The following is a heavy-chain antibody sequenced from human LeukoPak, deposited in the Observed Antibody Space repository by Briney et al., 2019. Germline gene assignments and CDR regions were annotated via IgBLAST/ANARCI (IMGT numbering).Heavy chain of an antibody. CDR1: GFTFSSYG. CDR3: ARTEAVAVAGTAFDY. Sequence: GGSLRLSCAASGFTFSSYGMHWVRQAPGKGLEWVAVIWYDGSNKYYADSVKGRFTISRDNSKNTLSLQMNSLRAEGTAVYYCARTEAVAVAGTAFDYWGQGTLVTVSS. V-gene: IGHV3-33*01. J-gene: IGHJ4*02. CDR2: IWYDGSNK. D-gene: IGHD6-19*01.